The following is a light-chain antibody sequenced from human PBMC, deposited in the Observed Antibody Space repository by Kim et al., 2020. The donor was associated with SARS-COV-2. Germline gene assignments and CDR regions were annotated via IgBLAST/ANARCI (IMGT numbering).Light chain of an antibody. V-gene: IGLV3-9*01. CDR2: RDS. CDR3: QLWDSSTWV. CDR1: NIGSKS. J-gene: IGLJ3*02. Sequence: SSELTQPLSVSVALGQTATITCGENNIGSKSVHWYQQKPGQAPVLVIYRDSGRPSGIPERFSGSTSGNTATLTISRAQAGAEADYYCQLWDSSTWVFGGG.